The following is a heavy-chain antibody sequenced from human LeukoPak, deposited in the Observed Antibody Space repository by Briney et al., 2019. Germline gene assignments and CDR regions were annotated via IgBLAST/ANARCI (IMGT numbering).Heavy chain of an antibody. CDR1: GFSFNIYA. D-gene: IGHD2-15*01. CDR2: IGSGSVDK. CDR3: AKRGGSRGRSYYFDY. J-gene: IGHJ4*02. V-gene: IGHV3-23*01. Sequence: QTGGSLRLSCAASGFSFNIYAMGWVRQAPGKGLEWVSVIGSGSVDKHYADTVRGRFDISRDNCKSSLFLEMNSLRVEDTGVYYCAKRGGSRGRSYYFDYWGQGTLVTVSS.